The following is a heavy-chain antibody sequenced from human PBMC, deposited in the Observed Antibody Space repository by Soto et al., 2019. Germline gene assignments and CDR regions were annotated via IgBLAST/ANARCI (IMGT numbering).Heavy chain of an antibody. Sequence: ASVKVSCKASGYTFTSYDINWVRQATGQGLEWMGWMNPNSGNTGYAQKFQGRVTMTRNTSISTAYMELSSLRSEDTAVYYCASPALSSGWYYFDYWAQGTLVTVSS. J-gene: IGHJ4*02. CDR2: MNPNSGNT. CDR3: ASPALSSGWYYFDY. CDR1: GYTFTSYD. D-gene: IGHD6-19*01. V-gene: IGHV1-8*01.